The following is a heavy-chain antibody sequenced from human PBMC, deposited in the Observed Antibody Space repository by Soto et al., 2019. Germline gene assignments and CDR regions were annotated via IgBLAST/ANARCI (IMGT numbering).Heavy chain of an antibody. CDR3: ARDLETYYYDSSGYYDAFDI. V-gene: IGHV3-11*06. Sequence: QVQLVESGGGLVKPGGSLRLSCAASGFTFSDYYMSWIRQAPGKGLEWVSYISSSSSYTNYADSVKGRFTISRDNAKNSLYLQMNSLRAEDTAVYYCARDLETYYYDSSGYYDAFDIWGKGTMVTVAS. D-gene: IGHD3-22*01. CDR2: ISSSSSYT. J-gene: IGHJ3*02. CDR1: GFTFSDYY.